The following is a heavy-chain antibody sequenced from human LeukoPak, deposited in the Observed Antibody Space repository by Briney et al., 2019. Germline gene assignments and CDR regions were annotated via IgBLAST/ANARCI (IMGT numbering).Heavy chain of an antibody. D-gene: IGHD2-15*01. J-gene: IGHJ4*02. CDR1: GGSISSYY. CDR2: IYYSGGT. CDR3: ARGDQPLLPSFFDY. V-gene: IGHV4-59*01. Sequence: SETLSLTCTVSGGSISSYYWSWIRQPPGKGLEWIGYIYYSGGTNYNPSLKSRVTISVDTSKNQFSLKLSSVTAADTAVYYCARGDQPLLPSFFDYWGQGTLVTVSS.